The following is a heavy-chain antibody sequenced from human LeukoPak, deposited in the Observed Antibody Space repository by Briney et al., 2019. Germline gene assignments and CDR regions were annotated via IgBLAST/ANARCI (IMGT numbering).Heavy chain of an antibody. CDR1: GFTFSNYG. V-gene: IGHV3-30*03. J-gene: IGHJ6*02. CDR2: ISYDGSNK. Sequence: GGSLRLSCAASGFTFSNYGIHWVRQAPGKGLEWVAVISYDGSNKYYADSVKGRFTISRDNSKNTLYLQMNSLRAEDTAVYYCARTQWLDYYYYGMDVWGQGTTVTVSS. D-gene: IGHD6-19*01. CDR3: ARTQWLDYYYYGMDV.